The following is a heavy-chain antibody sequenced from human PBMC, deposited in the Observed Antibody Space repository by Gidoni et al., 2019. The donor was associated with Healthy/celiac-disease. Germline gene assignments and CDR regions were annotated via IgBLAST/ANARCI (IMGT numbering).Heavy chain of an antibody. CDR1: GFTFRSYG. D-gene: IGHD3-16*01. V-gene: IGHV3-30*03. Sequence: QVQLVESGGGVVQPGRSLRLSCAASGFTFRSYGMHWVRQAPGKGLEWVAVISYDGSNKYYADSVKGRFTISRDNSKNTLYLQMNSLRAEDTAVYYCARDPSPDYLRERYFDYWGQGTLVTVSS. J-gene: IGHJ4*02. CDR2: ISYDGSNK. CDR3: ARDPSPDYLRERYFDY.